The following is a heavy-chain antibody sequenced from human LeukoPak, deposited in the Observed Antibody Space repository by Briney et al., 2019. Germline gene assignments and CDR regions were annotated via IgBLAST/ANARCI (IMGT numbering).Heavy chain of an antibody. J-gene: IGHJ4*02. CDR1: GFTFSDRY. CDR2: ISPNADII. V-gene: IGHV3-11*04. CDR3: VTESAWLFDY. Sequence: GGSLRLSCVAGGFTFSDRYMSWIRQAPGKVMEWVAYISPNADIIHYADSVKGRFTISRDNAKNALFLQVNSLRDEDTALYHCVTESAWLFDYWGQGTLVTVSS. D-gene: IGHD5-12*01.